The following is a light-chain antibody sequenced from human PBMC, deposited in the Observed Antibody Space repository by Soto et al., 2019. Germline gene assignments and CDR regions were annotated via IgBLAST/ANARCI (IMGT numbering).Light chain of an antibody. CDR2: GAS. Sequence: EIVLTQSPGTLSLSPGERATLSCGASQSVSSYLAWYQQKPGQAPRLLIYGASSRASGIPDRFSGSGSGTDFTLTISRLEPEDSAVYYCHQYNFTTWTFGQGTKVDIK. J-gene: IGKJ1*01. CDR3: HQYNFTTWT. CDR1: QSVSSY. V-gene: IGKV3-20*01.